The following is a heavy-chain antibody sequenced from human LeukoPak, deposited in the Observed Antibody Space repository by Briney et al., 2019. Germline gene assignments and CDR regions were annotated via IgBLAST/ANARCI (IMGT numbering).Heavy chain of an antibody. Sequence: GGSLRLSCAASGFTFSAYWMHWVRQVPGKGLEWVSRINNDGRSTTYADSVKGRFTISRDNAKNTLFLQMNSLRAEDTAVYYCVRDLELVYYDTSAYEYWGQGNLVTVSS. V-gene: IGHV3-74*01. CDR1: GFTFSAYW. D-gene: IGHD3-22*01. CDR2: INNDGRST. J-gene: IGHJ4*02. CDR3: VRDLELVYYDTSAYEY.